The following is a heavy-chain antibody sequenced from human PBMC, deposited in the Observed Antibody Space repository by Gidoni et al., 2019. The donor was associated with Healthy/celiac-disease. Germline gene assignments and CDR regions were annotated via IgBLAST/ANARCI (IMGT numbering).Heavy chain of an antibody. V-gene: IGHV3-23*01. D-gene: IGHD3-22*01. CDR2: ISGSGGST. J-gene: IGHJ4*02. CDR3: ARPPTYYYDSSPDY. Sequence: EVQLLESGGGLVQPGGSLRLSCAASGFTFSSYAMSWVRQAPGKGLEWVSAISGSGGSTYYADSVKGRFTISRDNSKNTLYLQMNSLRAEDTAVYYCARPPTYYYDSSPDYWGQGTLVTVSS. CDR1: GFTFSSYA.